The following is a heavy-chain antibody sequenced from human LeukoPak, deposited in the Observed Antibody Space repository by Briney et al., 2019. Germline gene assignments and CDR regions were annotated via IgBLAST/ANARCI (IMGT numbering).Heavy chain of an antibody. CDR3: AKNLKVPCPANFDC. Sequence: GSLRLSCTGAGFPFATYTFNWVRQAPGKGLEWVASIGATQTYIYYADSVKGRFTVSRDNAEKSVYLQMNNLRAEDTGVYYCAKNLKVPCPANFDCLGQGTLVNVPS. V-gene: IGHV3-21*01. J-gene: IGHJ4*02. CDR2: IGATQTYI. CDR1: GFPFATYT.